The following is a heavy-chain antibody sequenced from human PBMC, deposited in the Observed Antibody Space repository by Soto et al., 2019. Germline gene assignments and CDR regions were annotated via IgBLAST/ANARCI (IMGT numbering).Heavy chain of an antibody. CDR2: IRDKANSYAT. CDR1: GFTFSGSA. Sequence: VQLVESGGGLVQPGGSLKLSCAASGFTFSGSAIHCVRQASGKGLEWVGRIRDKANSYATVYAASVRGRFTISRDDSKNTAYLEMNSLRTEDTAVYYCSRHGYYYDGRGDSEDNWGQGTLVTVSS. J-gene: IGHJ4*02. V-gene: IGHV3-73*02. CDR3: SRHGYYYDGRGDSEDN. D-gene: IGHD3-22*01.